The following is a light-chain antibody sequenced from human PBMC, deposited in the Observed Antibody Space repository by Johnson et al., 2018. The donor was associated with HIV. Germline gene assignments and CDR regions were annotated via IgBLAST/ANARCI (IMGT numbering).Light chain of an antibody. J-gene: IGLJ1*01. CDR2: END. CDR1: ISNIESYF. CDR3: GTWDNSLSAV. V-gene: IGLV1-51*02. Sequence: SVLTQPPSVSAAPGQRVNISCSGNISNIESYFVSWYQQLPGTAPRLLIYENDKRPSGIPDRFSGSKSGTSATLGITGLQTGDEADYYCGTWDNSLSAVFGTGTKVTVL.